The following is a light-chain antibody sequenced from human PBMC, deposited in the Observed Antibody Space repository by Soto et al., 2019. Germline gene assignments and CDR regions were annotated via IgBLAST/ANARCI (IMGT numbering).Light chain of an antibody. J-gene: IGLJ2*01. Sequence: QSALTQPRSVSGSPGQSVTISCTGTSGHVGGYNYVSWYQQHPGKAPKLMISDVSKRPSGVPDRFSGSKSGNTASLTISGLQAEDEADYYCCSYAGSYTEVFGGGTKLTVL. CDR1: SGHVGGYNY. V-gene: IGLV2-11*01. CDR2: DVS. CDR3: CSYAGSYTEV.